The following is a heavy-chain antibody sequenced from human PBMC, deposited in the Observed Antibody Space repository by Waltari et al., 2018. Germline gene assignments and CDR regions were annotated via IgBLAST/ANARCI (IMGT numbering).Heavy chain of an antibody. J-gene: IGHJ6*03. CDR3: ARSGYYYGGNYLRYYYYYMDV. V-gene: IGHV4-34*01. D-gene: IGHD3-10*01. CDR2: INHSGST. Sequence: QVQLQQWGAGLLKPSETLSLTCAVYGGSFSGYYWSWIRQPPGKGLAWIGEINHSGSTNYNPSLKSRVTISVDTSKNQFSLKLSSVTAADTAVYYCARSGYYYGGNYLRYYYYYMDVWGKGTTVTVSS. CDR1: GGSFSGYY.